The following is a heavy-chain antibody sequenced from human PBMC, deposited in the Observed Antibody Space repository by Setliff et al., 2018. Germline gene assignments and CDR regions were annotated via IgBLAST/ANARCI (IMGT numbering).Heavy chain of an antibody. CDR2: ITTSGSTI. Sequence: QPGGSLRLSCAASGFTFRSYEMNWVRQAPGKGLEWISYITTSGSTIYYADSVKGRLTISRDNAKNSLYLQMNSLRAEDTAVYYCASHEPWLWNAFDIWGQGTMVTVSS. V-gene: IGHV3-48*03. D-gene: IGHD6-19*01. CDR3: ASHEPWLWNAFDI. CDR1: GFTFRSYE. J-gene: IGHJ3*02.